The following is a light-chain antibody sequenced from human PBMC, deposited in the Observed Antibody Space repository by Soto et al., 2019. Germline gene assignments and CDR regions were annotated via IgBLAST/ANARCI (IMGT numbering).Light chain of an antibody. J-gene: IGLJ2*01. Sequence: QSVLTQPASVSGSPGQSITISCIGTSSDIGSYDFVSWYQQHPGKAPKFMIYEVSNRPSGVSNRFSGSKSGNTASLTISGLQAEDEADYYCSSYTTRSTLVVFGGGTKLTVL. CDR3: SSYTTRSTLVV. V-gene: IGLV2-14*01. CDR1: SSDIGSYDF. CDR2: EVS.